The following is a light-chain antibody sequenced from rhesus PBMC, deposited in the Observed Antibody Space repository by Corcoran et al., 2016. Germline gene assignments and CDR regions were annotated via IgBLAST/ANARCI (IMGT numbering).Light chain of an antibody. CDR2: ENN. J-gene: IGLJ1*01. CDR3: QSYDSSLSAHI. CDR1: RSNMGSYY. V-gene: IGLV1-85*01. Sequence: QSVLTQPPSVPGAPGQRVTISCTGSRSNMGSYYVQWYQQLPGTAPKLLIYENNRRPSGVSDRFSASQAGSSASLTLTGLQSEDEADYYCQSYDSSLSAHIFGAGTRLTV.